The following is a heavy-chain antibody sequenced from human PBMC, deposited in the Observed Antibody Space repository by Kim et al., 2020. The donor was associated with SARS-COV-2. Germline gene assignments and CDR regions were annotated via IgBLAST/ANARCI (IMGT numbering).Heavy chain of an antibody. J-gene: IGHJ4*02. V-gene: IGHV3-30*03. D-gene: IGHD3-3*01. CDR2: ISYDGSNK. Sequence: WGSLRLSCAASGFTFSSYGMHWVRQAPGKGLEWVAVISYDGSNKYYADSVKGRFTISRDNSKNTLYLQMNSLRAEDTAVYYCARGIAYDLSPRFDYWGQGTLVTVSS. CDR1: GFTFSSYG. CDR3: ARGIAYDLSPRFDY.